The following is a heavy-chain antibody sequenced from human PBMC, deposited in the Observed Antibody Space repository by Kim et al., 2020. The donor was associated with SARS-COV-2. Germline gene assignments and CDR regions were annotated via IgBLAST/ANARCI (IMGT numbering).Heavy chain of an antibody. D-gene: IGHD3-10*01. J-gene: IGHJ4*02. CDR1: GFTFSSYG. CDR3: ANSGSYYNVFDY. CDR2: ISYDGSNK. Sequence: GGSLRLSCAASGFTFSSYGMHWVRQAPGKGLEWVAVISYDGSNKYYADSVKGRFTISRDNSKNTLYLQMNSLRAEDTAVYYCANSGSYYNVFDYWGQGT. V-gene: IGHV3-30*18.